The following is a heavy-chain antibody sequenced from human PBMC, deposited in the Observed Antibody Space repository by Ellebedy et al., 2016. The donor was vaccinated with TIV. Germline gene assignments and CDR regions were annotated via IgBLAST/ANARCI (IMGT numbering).Heavy chain of an antibody. V-gene: IGHV4-39*01. CDR2: IFYSGST. D-gene: IGHD5-18*01. CDR1: GGSISSSNYY. J-gene: IGHJ4*02. CDR3: ARRSHSYGYFDY. Sequence: MPSETLSLTCTVSGGSISSSNYYRGWIRQPPGKGLEWIATIFYSGSTYYNPSLKSRVTISVDTSKNQFSLNLSSVTAADTAMYYCARRSHSYGYFDYWGQGTLVTVSS.